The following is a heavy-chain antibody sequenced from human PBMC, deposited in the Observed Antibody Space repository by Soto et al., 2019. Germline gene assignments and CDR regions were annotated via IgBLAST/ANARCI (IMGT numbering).Heavy chain of an antibody. D-gene: IGHD3-16*01. J-gene: IGHJ4*02. Sequence: EVQLVETGGGLIQPGGSLRLSCVASGFSVSTNYMSWVRQAPGKGLEWVSVICSDGTTHYADSVKGRFTISRDNSQNTLFLQMNNLRDEDTAVYYCARGHYVDSGYWGQGALVTVSS. CDR2: ICSDGTT. CDR3: ARGHYVDSGY. V-gene: IGHV3-53*02. CDR1: GFSVSTNY.